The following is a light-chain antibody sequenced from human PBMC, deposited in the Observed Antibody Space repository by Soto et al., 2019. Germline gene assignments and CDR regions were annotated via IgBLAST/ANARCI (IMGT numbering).Light chain of an antibody. CDR2: GAS. CDR3: QQYNNWPPWT. Sequence: EIVMTQSPATLSVSPEERASLSCRASQSVSSNLAWYQYTPGQAPRLLIYGASTRATGIPARFSGSGSGTEFTLTISSLQSEDFAVYYCQQYNNWPPWTFGQGTKVEIK. V-gene: IGKV3-15*01. CDR1: QSVSSN. J-gene: IGKJ1*01.